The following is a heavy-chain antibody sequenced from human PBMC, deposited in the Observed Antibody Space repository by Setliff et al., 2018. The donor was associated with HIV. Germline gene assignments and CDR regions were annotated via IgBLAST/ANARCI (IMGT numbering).Heavy chain of an antibody. J-gene: IGHJ4*02. V-gene: IGHV1-24*01. D-gene: IGHD1-20*01. CDR3: ATFYKISGLTSFDH. Sequence: GASLKVSCKVSGYTLTDLSIHWVRQAPGKGLEWMGGFDPEDGETIYAEKFQGRVTMTEDTSTGTAYMDLSSLTSEDTAMYYCATFYKISGLTSFDHWGQGTLVTAPQ. CDR1: GYTLTDLS. CDR2: FDPEDGET.